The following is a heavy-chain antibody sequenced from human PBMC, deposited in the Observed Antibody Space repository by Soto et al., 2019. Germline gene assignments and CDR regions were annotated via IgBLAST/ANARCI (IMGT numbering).Heavy chain of an antibody. Sequence: SVKVSCKASGGTFSSYAISWVRQAPGQGLEWMGGIIPIFGTANYAQKFQGRVTITADESTSTAYMELSSLRSEDTAVYYCAGEYRYGSGGSCYLVAGIDDWGQGTRVTVSS. J-gene: IGHJ4*02. CDR2: IIPIFGTA. V-gene: IGHV1-69*13. CDR3: AGEYRYGSGGSCYLVAGIDD. D-gene: IGHD2-15*01. CDR1: GGTFSSYA.